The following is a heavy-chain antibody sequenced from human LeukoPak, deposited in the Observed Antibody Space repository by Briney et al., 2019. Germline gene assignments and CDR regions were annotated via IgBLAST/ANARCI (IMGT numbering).Heavy chain of an antibody. V-gene: IGHV3-48*01. CDR3: AKYSQLLSGYYFDF. Sequence: GGSLRLSCAASGSTFSSHTMNWVRQAPGKGLEWISYISNTGSVIYYADSVKGRFTISRDNSKNTLYLQMNSLRAEDTAKYYCAKYSQLLSGYYFDFWGQGTLVTVSS. J-gene: IGHJ4*02. CDR2: ISNTGSVI. CDR1: GSTFSSHT. D-gene: IGHD2-2*01.